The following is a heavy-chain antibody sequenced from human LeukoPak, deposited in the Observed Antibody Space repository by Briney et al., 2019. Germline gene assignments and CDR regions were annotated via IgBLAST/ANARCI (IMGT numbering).Heavy chain of an antibody. Sequence: LAGGSLRLSCAASGFTFTSYSMAWVRQAPGKGLEWVSYISSSSSIIYSADSVKGRFTISRDNSKNTLYLQMNSLRAEDTAVYYCARSVSSRFTSPRRPYYFDSWGQGTLVTVSS. CDR3: ARSVSSRFTSPRRPYYFDS. V-gene: IGHV3-48*01. CDR1: GFTFTSYS. CDR2: ISSSSSII. J-gene: IGHJ4*02. D-gene: IGHD2-2*01.